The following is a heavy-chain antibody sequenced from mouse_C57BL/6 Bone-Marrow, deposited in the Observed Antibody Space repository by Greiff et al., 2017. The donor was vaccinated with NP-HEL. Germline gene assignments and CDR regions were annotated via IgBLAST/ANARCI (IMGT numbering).Heavy chain of an antibody. D-gene: IGHD1-1*01. V-gene: IGHV1-61*01. CDR3: ARFDYYGSSSDY. CDR2: IYPSDSET. CDR1: GYTFTSYW. Sequence: QVQLQQPGAELVRPGSSVKLSCKASGYTFTSYWMDWVKQRPGQGLEWIGNIYPSDSETHYNQKFKDKATLTVDKSSSTAYMPLSSLTSEDSAVYYCARFDYYGSSSDYWGQGTTLTVSS. J-gene: IGHJ2*01.